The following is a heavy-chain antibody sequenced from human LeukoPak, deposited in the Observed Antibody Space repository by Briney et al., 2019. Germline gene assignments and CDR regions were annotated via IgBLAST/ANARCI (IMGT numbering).Heavy chain of an antibody. V-gene: IGHV3-74*01. D-gene: IGHD6-6*01. CDR2: INSDGSST. CDR1: GFTFSSYW. Sequence: GGSLRLSCAASGFTFSSYWMHWVRQAPGKGLVWVSRINSDGSSTSYADSVRGRFSISRDSAKNTLYLQMNSLRAEDTAVYYCARGLSGYASSLGYWGQGTLVTVSA. CDR3: ARGLSGYASSLGY. J-gene: IGHJ4*02.